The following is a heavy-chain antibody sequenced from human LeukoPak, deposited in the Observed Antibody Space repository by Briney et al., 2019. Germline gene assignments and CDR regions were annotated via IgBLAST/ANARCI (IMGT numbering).Heavy chain of an antibody. Sequence: GASVKVSCKASGYTFTTYDINWVRQAPGQGLEWMGWMNPNSGNTDLVQKFQGRVTFTRDTTMRTAYMELRSLRSDDTAVYFCARGASRSFDYWGQGTLVTVSS. CDR2: MNPNSGNT. CDR3: ARGASRSFDY. V-gene: IGHV1-8*03. CDR1: GYTFTTYD. J-gene: IGHJ4*02.